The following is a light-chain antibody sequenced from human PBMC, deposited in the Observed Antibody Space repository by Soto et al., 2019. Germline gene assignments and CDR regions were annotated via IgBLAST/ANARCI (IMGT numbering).Light chain of an antibody. CDR1: SSNIGAGYD. J-gene: IGLJ1*01. CDR2: GNS. Sequence: QSVLTQPPSVSGAPGQRVTISCTGSSSNIGAGYDVHWYQQLPGTAPKLLIYGNSNRPSGVPDRFSGSKSGTSASLAITGLQAEDEADYYCQSYDSSLSGYVFGTGNKVTFL. CDR3: QSYDSSLSGYV. V-gene: IGLV1-40*01.